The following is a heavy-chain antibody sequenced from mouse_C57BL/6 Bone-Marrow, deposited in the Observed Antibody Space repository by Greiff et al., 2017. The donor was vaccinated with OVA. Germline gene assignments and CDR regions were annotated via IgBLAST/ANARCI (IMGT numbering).Heavy chain of an antibody. CDR3: ARWYYAMDY. CDR1: GYTFTSYC. J-gene: IGHJ4*01. Sequence: VQLQESGAELAKPGASVKLSCKASGYTFTSYCMYWVKQRPGEGLEWIVYINTSCGYTKYNQKLKDKATLTADKASNTAYMHLSSLTYEDTAVYYCARWYYAMDYWGQGSSVTVSS. CDR2: INTSCGYT. V-gene: IGHV1-7*01.